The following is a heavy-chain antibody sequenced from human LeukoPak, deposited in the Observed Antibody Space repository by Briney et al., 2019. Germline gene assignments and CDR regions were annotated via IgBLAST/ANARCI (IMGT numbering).Heavy chain of an antibody. V-gene: IGHV3-64D*06. J-gene: IGHJ4*02. CDR1: GLTFSSYA. Sequence: GGSLRLSCSVSGLTFSSYAMHWVRQAPGKGLEYVSAISSNGGSTYYADSVKGRFTISRDNSKNTLYFQMSSLRAEEPPVYYCVKEGGAVARFDYWGQGTLVTVSS. D-gene: IGHD6-19*01. CDR2: ISSNGGST. CDR3: VKEGGAVARFDY.